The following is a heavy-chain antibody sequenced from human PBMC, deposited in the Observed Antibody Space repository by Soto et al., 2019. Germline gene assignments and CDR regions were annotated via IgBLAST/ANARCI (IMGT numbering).Heavy chain of an antibody. Sequence: ASVKVSCKVSGYTLTELSMHWVRQAPGKGLEWMGGFDPEDGETIYAQKFQGRVTMTEDTSTDTAYMELSSLRSEDTAVYYCATVRGVLVPAFMYFDYWGQGTLVTVSS. CDR3: ATVRGVLVPAFMYFDY. J-gene: IGHJ4*02. V-gene: IGHV1-24*01. D-gene: IGHD2-2*01. CDR1: GYTLTELS. CDR2: FDPEDGET.